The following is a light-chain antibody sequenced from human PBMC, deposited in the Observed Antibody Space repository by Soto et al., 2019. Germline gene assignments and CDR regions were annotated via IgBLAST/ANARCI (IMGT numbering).Light chain of an antibody. CDR1: QIISSTY. CDR2: AAS. CDR3: QQYGTSPPFT. Sequence: IGMTQSPGTLSLSPGERATLSCRASQIISSTYLAWYQQKPGQAPRLLIYAASKRATGIPDRFSGSGSGTDFTLTISRLEPEDFAVYYCQQYGTSPPFTFGRGTKVDIK. V-gene: IGKV3-20*01. J-gene: IGKJ3*01.